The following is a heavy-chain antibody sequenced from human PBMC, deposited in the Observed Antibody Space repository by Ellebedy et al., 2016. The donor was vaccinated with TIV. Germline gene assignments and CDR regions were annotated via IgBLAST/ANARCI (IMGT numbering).Heavy chain of an antibody. CDR1: GFTLSTYT. J-gene: IGHJ5*02. CDR3: ARNSGGSGPNWFGP. D-gene: IGHD2-15*01. Sequence: GGSLRLSXAASGFTLSTYTMNWVRQTPAKGLEWVSSISATYDYTYYADSVRGRFTISRDNAKNSMYLQMNSLRVDDTAVYYCARNSGGSGPNWFGPWGQGTLVSVSS. V-gene: IGHV3-21*01. CDR2: ISATYDYT.